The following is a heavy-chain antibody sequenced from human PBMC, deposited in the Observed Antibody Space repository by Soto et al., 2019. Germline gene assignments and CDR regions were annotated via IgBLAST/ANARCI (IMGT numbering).Heavy chain of an antibody. CDR2: IYYSGST. CDR1: GGSISSGDYY. CDR3: ARVNYDSSGYYYGMDV. J-gene: IGHJ6*02. V-gene: IGHV4-30-4*01. D-gene: IGHD3-22*01. Sequence: SETLSLTCTVSGGSISSGDYYWSWIRQPPGKGLEWIGYIYYSGSTYYNPSLKSRLTISVDTSKNLFSLKLSSVTAADTAVYYCARVNYDSSGYYYGMDVWGQGTTVTVSS.